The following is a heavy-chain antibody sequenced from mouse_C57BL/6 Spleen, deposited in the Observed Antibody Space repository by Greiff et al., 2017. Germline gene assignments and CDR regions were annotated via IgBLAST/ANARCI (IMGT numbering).Heavy chain of an antibody. V-gene: IGHV2-5*01. CDR3: VLGRDFDY. Sequence: QVQLQQSGPGLVQPSQSLSITCTVSGFSLTSYGVHWVRQSPGKGLEWLGVIWRGGSTDDNAAFMSRLSSTKDNSKSQVCFKMNSLQADDTAIYYCVLGRDFDYWGQGTTLTVSS. CDR2: IWRGGST. CDR1: GFSLTSYG. D-gene: IGHD4-1*01. J-gene: IGHJ2*01.